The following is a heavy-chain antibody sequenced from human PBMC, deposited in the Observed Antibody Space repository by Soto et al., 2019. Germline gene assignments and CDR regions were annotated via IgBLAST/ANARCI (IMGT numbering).Heavy chain of an antibody. V-gene: IGHV3-11*01. CDR1: GFTFSDYY. CDR3: ARGGSSGWYARAFDI. J-gene: IGHJ3*02. CDR2: ISSSGSTI. D-gene: IGHD6-19*01. Sequence: GGALRLSCAASGFTFSDYYMSWIRQAPGKGLEWVSYISSSGSTIYYADSVKGRFTISRDNAKNSLYLQMNSLRAEDTAVYYCARGGSSGWYARAFDIWGQGTMVTVSS.